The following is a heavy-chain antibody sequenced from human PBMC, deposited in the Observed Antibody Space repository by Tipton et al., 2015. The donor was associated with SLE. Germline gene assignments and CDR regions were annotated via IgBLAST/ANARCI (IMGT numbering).Heavy chain of an antibody. J-gene: IGHJ4*02. CDR3: ARGHSSSWSFDY. CDR2: INHSGST. V-gene: IGHV4-34*01. D-gene: IGHD6-13*01. Sequence: TLSLTCAVYGGSFSSYYWSWIRQPPGKGLEWIGEINHSGSTNYNPSLKSRVTISVDTSKNQFSLKLSSVTAADTAVYYCARGHSSSWSFDYWGQGTLVTVSS. CDR1: GGSFSSYY.